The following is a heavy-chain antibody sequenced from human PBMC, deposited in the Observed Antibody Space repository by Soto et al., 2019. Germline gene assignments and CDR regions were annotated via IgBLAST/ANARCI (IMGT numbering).Heavy chain of an antibody. V-gene: IGHV4-39*02. CDR3: AREGWGYCSSTSCYDPTFDY. CDR1: GGSISSSSYY. CDR2: IYYSGST. Sequence: SETLSLTCTVSGGSISSSSYYWGWIRQPPGKGLEWIGSIYYSGSTYYNPSLKSRVTISVDTSKNQFSLKLSSVTAADTAVYYCAREGWGYCSSTSCYDPTFDYWGQGTLVTVSS. D-gene: IGHD2-2*01. J-gene: IGHJ4*02.